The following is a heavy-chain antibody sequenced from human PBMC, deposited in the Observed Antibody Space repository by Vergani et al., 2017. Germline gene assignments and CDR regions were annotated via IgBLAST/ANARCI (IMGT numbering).Heavy chain of an antibody. CDR2: ISYDGTEK. V-gene: IGHV3-30*19. CDR3: ARGGKGIIMVVPSTHL. J-gene: IGHJ4*02. D-gene: IGHD2-15*01. Sequence: QVQLVESGGGVVQPGRSLRLSCTPSSFKLGDYGMHWVRQAPGRGLEWVGVISYDGTEKKYADSVNGRFTISRDNSKKMMSLQMNSLRVEDTAVYYCARGGKGIIMVVPSTHLWGQGTQVSVS. CDR1: SFKLGDYG.